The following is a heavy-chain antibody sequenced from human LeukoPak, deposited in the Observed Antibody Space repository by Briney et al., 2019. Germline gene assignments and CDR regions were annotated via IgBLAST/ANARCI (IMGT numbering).Heavy chain of an antibody. CDR1: GFTFSDYY. Sequence: GGSLRLSCAASGFTFSDYYMSWIRQAPGKGLEWVAVIWYDGSNKYYADSVKGRFTISRDNSKNTLYLQMNSLRAEDTAVYYCARDPYPGGAFDIWGQGTMVTVSS. CDR2: IWYDGSNK. CDR3: ARDPYPGGAFDI. J-gene: IGHJ3*02. D-gene: IGHD3-16*01. V-gene: IGHV3-33*08.